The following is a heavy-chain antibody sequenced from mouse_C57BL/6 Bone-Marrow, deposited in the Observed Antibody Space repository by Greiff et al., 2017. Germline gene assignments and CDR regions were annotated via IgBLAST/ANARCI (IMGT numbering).Heavy chain of an antibody. D-gene: IGHD4-1*01. CDR3: AKTGTPYYAMDY. CDR2: IWGGGST. J-gene: IGHJ4*01. Sequence: VQLQESGPGLVAPSQSLSITCTVSGFSLTSYGVAWVRQPPGTGLEWLGVIWGGGSTNYNSALLSRLSISNDNSKSQVFLKMNRLQTDDTAMYYGAKTGTPYYAMDYWGQGTSVTVSS. CDR1: GFSLTSYG. V-gene: IGHV2-9*01.